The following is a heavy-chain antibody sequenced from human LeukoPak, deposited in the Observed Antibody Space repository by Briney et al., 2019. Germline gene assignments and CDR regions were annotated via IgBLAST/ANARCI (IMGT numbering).Heavy chain of an antibody. D-gene: IGHD3-10*01. Sequence: GGSLRLSCAASGFTFSNYAMRWVRQAPGKGLEWVSGISGSGDSTYYADSVKGRFSISRDNSKNTLYLQMNRLRADATAVYYCARDRSQEFDPWGQGTLVAVSS. CDR1: GFTFSNYA. CDR3: ARDRSQEFDP. V-gene: IGHV3-23*01. CDR2: ISGSGDST. J-gene: IGHJ5*02.